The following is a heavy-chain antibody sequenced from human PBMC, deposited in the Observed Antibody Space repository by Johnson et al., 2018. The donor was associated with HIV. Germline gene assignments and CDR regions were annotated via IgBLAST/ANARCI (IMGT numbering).Heavy chain of an antibody. CDR1: GFTFNSYG. CDR3: ARLSGTYQT. CDR2: IRSNANNYAT. D-gene: IGHD1-26*01. J-gene: IGHJ3*01. Sequence: VQLVESGGGVVQPGGSLRLSCAASGFTFNSYGMHWVRQAPGKGLEWVGRIRSNANNYATAYAASVKGRFSISRDDSKNTAYLQMSSLKTEDTAIYYCARLSGTYQTWGQGTEVTVSS. V-gene: IGHV3-73*01.